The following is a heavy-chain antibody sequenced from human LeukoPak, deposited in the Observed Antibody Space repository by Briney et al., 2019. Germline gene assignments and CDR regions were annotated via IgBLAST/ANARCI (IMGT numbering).Heavy chain of an antibody. CDR3: ARARYCSGGSCYPLDAFDI. Sequence: SEALSLTCTVSGGSISNSDFYWGWIRQPPGKGLEWIGYIYYSGSTNYNPSLKSRVTISVDTSKNQFSLKLSSVTAADTAVYYCARARYCSGGSCYPLDAFDIWGQGTMVTVSS. J-gene: IGHJ3*02. CDR1: GGSISNSDFY. V-gene: IGHV4-61*08. CDR2: IYYSGST. D-gene: IGHD2-15*01.